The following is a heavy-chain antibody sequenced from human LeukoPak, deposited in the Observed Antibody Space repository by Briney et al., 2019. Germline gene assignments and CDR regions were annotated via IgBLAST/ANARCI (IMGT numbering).Heavy chain of an antibody. CDR2: IIPIFGTA. J-gene: IGHJ5*02. V-gene: IGHV1-69*13. CDR3: AGGRCSSTSCPGDNWFDP. D-gene: IGHD2-2*01. Sequence: EASVKVPCKASGGTFSSYAISWVRQAPGQGLEWMGGIIPIFGTANYAQKFQGGVTITADESTSTAYMELSSLRSEGTAVYYCAGGRCSSTSCPGDNWFDPWGQETLVTVS. CDR1: GGTFSSYA.